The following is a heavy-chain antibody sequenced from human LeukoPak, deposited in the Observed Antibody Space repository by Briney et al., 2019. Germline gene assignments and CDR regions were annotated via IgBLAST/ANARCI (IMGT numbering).Heavy chain of an antibody. CDR3: AREGENYDYGWGSYRRSNWFDP. CDR2: ISNSGTTI. Sequence: GGSLTLSRAASGFTFSSYEMMWVRQAPGKELEWVSYISNSGTTIYYADSVKGRFTISRDNAKNSMYLQMNSLRAEDTAGYYCAREGENYDYGWGSYRRSNWFDPWGQGTLVTVSS. D-gene: IGHD3-16*02. J-gene: IGHJ5*02. CDR1: GFTFSSYE. V-gene: IGHV3-48*03.